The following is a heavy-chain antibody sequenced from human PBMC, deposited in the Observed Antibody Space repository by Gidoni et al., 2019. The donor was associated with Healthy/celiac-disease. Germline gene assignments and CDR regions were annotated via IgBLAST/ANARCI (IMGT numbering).Heavy chain of an antibody. CDR1: GGSISSSSYY. Sequence: QLQLQESGPGLVKPSETLSLTCTVSGGSISSSSYYWGWILQPPGRGLEWIGSIYYSGSTYYTPSLKSRVTISVDTSKNQFSLKLSSVTAADTAGYYCARRGGGYDYWGQGTLVTVSS. J-gene: IGHJ4*02. CDR2: IYYSGST. V-gene: IGHV4-39*01. D-gene: IGHD5-12*01. CDR3: ARRGGGYDY.